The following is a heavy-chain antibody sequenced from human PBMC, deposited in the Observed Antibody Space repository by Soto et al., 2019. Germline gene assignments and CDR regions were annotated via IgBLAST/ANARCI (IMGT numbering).Heavy chain of an antibody. V-gene: IGHV3-33*01. D-gene: IGHD6-25*01. CDR3: ARDRSGGVPGYFDL. CDR1: GFTFSSYG. Sequence: QVQLVESGGGVVQPGRSLRLSCAASGFTFSSYGMHWVRQAPGKGLEWVAVIWYDGSNKYYADSVKGRFTISRDNSKNTLYLQMNSVRAEDTAVYYCARDRSGGVPGYFDLWGRGTLVTVSS. CDR2: IWYDGSNK. J-gene: IGHJ2*01.